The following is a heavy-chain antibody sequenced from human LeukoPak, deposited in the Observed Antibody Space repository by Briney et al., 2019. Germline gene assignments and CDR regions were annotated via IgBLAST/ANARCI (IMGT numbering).Heavy chain of an antibody. Sequence: SQTLSLTCTVSGGSISSGDYYWSWIRQPPGKGLEWIGYIYYSGSTYYNPSLKSRVTISVDTSKNQFSLKLSSVTAADTAVYYCWANYYDSSGYSYFDYWGQGTLVTVSS. CDR2: IYYSGST. V-gene: IGHV4-30-4*01. J-gene: IGHJ4*02. CDR3: WANYYDSSGYSYFDY. D-gene: IGHD3-22*01. CDR1: GGSISSGDYY.